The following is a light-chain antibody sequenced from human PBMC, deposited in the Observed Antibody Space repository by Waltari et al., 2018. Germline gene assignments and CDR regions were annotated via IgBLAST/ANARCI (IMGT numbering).Light chain of an antibody. Sequence: SFELTQPPSVSVSPGQTARITCFGDTLPKKYASWYQQKSGQAPVWVIYEDKKRPSGIPERVSGSRSGTTATLTISGAQVDDEGDYYCSSTDSSGKTFGGGTKLTVL. V-gene: IGLV3-10*01. CDR2: EDK. CDR1: TLPKKY. CDR3: SSTDSSGKT. J-gene: IGLJ2*01.